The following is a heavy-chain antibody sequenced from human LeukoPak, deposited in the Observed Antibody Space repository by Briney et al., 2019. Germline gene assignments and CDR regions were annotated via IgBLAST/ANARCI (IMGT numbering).Heavy chain of an antibody. V-gene: IGHV3-30-3*01. J-gene: IGHJ4*02. Sequence: GGSLRLSCAVSGFTFYSYAMHWVRQAPGKGLEWVALISYDGNNKYYADSVKGRFTISRDNAKNSLYLQMNSLRAEDTAVYYCARDGITIFGVVNYWGQGTLVTVSS. CDR1: GFTFYSYA. CDR3: ARDGITIFGVVNY. CDR2: ISYDGNNK. D-gene: IGHD3-3*01.